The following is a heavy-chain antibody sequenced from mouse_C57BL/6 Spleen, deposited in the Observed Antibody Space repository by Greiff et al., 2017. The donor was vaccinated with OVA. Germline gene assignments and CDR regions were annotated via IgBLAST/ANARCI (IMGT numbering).Heavy chain of an antibody. CDR1: GYAFSSSW. Sequence: VQLQQSGPELVEPGASVKISCKASGYAFSSSWMNWVKQRPGKGLEWIGRIYPGDGDTNYNGKFKGKATLTADTSSSPAYMQLSSLTSEDSAVYFCARTYYGSSFDYWGQGTTLTVSS. J-gene: IGHJ2*01. CDR2: IYPGDGDT. V-gene: IGHV1-82*01. D-gene: IGHD1-1*01. CDR3: ARTYYGSSFDY.